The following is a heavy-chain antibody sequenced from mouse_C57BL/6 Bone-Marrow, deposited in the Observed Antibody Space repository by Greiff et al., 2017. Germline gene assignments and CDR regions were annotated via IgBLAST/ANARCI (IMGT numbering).Heavy chain of an antibody. D-gene: IGHD2-3*01. Sequence: QVQLQQPGAELVKPGASVKLSCKASGYTFTSYWMQWVKQRPGQGLEWIGEIDPSDSYTNYNQKFKGKATLTVDTSSSPAYMQLSSLTSEDSAVYYCARWGMAPFDDWGQGTTLTVSS. V-gene: IGHV1-50*01. CDR2: IDPSDSYT. CDR3: ARWGMAPFDD. CDR1: GYTFTSYW. J-gene: IGHJ2*01.